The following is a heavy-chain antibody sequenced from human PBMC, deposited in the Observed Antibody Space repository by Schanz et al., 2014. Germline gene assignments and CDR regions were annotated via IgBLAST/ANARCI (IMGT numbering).Heavy chain of an antibody. V-gene: IGHV1-69*04. Sequence: QEQLVQSGAEVRKPGSSMKVSCKASGGTFSTYPINWLRQAPGQGLEWMGRIIPIHGIVNYAQRFQDRVRITADKSTSTAYMELSSLRSDDTAVYYCARGGGTEDVFDIWGQGTILTVSS. J-gene: IGHJ3*02. CDR3: ARGGGTEDVFDI. CDR1: GGTFSTYP. CDR2: IIPIHGIV. D-gene: IGHD1-1*01.